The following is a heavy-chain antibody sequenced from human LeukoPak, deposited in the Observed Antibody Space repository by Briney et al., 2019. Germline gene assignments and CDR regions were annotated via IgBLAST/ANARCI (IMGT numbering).Heavy chain of an antibody. Sequence: GASVKVSCKASGYTFTGYYMHWVRQAPGQGLEWMGWINPNSGGTNYAQKFQGRVTMTRDMSTSTVYMELSSLRSEDTAVYYCARDPSFGYSSGWYTYYYYYYYMDVWGKGTTVTVSS. V-gene: IGHV1-2*02. CDR2: INPNSGGT. CDR1: GYTFTGYY. CDR3: ARDPSFGYSSGWYTYYYYYYYMDV. D-gene: IGHD6-19*01. J-gene: IGHJ6*03.